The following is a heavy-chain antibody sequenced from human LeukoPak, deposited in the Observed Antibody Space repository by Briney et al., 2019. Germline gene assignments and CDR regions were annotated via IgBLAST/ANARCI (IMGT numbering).Heavy chain of an antibody. Sequence: GGSLRLSCAASGFTFSSFWMHWVRQVPGKGLVWVSRINTGGTDTVYADSVKGRFTISRDSAKNTLYLQMNSLRAEDTAVYYCVRGSFGPDIWGQGTMVTVSS. CDR1: GFTFSSFW. V-gene: IGHV3-74*01. CDR3: VRGSFGPDI. D-gene: IGHD3/OR15-3a*01. J-gene: IGHJ3*02. CDR2: INTGGTDT.